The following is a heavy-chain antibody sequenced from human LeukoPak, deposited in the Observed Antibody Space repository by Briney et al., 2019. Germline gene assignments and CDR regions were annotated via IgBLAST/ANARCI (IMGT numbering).Heavy chain of an antibody. J-gene: IGHJ4*02. CDR2: ISAYNGNT. D-gene: IGHD2-21*02. CDR3: ARWYGAYCGGDCYPDY. CDR1: GYTFTKYG. V-gene: IGHV1-18*01. Sequence: AAVTVSCKASGYTFTKYGSSWVRQAPGQGREGMGWISAYNGNTNHAQKLQGRVTITTDTSTSTAYMELRSLRSDDTAVYYCARWYGAYCGGDCYPDYWGQGTLVTVSS.